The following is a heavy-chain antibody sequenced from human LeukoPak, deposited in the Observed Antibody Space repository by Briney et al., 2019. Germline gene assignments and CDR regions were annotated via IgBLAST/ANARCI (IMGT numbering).Heavy chain of an antibody. CDR3: ARSLTGTYYGFFDY. CDR2: ISSSSTI. CDR1: GFTVSSNY. Sequence: GGSLRLSCAASGFTVSSNYMNWVRQAPGKGLEWVSYISSSSTIYYADSVKGRFTISRDNAKNSLYLQMNSLRAEDTAVYYCARSLTGTYYGFFDYWGQGTLVTVSS. J-gene: IGHJ4*02. V-gene: IGHV3-69-1*01. D-gene: IGHD1-7*01.